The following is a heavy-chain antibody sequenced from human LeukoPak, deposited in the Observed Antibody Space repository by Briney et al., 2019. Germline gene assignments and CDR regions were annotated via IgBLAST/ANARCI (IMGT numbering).Heavy chain of an antibody. CDR2: MNPNSGNT. Sequence: ASVKVSCEASGYTFTSFDINWVRQATGQGLEWMGWMNPNSGNTGYAQKFQGRVTITRNTSISTAYMELSSLRSEDTAVYYCARAPLYGSGSYLDYWGQGTLVTVSS. V-gene: IGHV1-8*03. D-gene: IGHD3-10*01. CDR3: ARAPLYGSGSYLDY. J-gene: IGHJ4*02. CDR1: GYTFTSFD.